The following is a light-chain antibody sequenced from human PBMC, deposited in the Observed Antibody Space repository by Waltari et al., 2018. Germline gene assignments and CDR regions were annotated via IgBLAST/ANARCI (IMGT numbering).Light chain of an antibody. Sequence: DLVMIQSPEFLAVPLGEQDTITRKSSQSVLHSSNNKNYFAWYQQKPGQPPKLLIYWASTRKSGVPDRFRGSGSGTDFTLTSSSLQAEDVAVYSCQQFQSHLRTFGQGTKVEIK. J-gene: IGKJ1*01. CDR3: QQFQSHLRT. CDR1: QSVLHSSNNKNY. V-gene: IGKV4-1*01. CDR2: WAS.